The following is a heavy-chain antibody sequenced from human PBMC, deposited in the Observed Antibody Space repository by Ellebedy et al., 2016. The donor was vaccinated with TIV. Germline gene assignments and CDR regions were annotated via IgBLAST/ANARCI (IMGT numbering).Heavy chain of an antibody. CDR1: GFDFRSHW. Sequence: ETLSLTCAASGFDFRSHWMHWVRQVPGKGLVWPSRVNSDGTDTSYADSVKGRFTISRDNAKNTLYLQMNSLRAEDTAVYYCARIKEVTTNVLLDNWGQGTLVTVSS. V-gene: IGHV3-74*01. D-gene: IGHD4-17*01. J-gene: IGHJ4*02. CDR3: ARIKEVTTNVLLDN. CDR2: VNSDGTDT.